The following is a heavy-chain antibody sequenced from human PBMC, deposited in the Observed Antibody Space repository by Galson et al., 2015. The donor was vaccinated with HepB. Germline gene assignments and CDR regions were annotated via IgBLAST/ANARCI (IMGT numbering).Heavy chain of an antibody. CDR3: AKGSGNSKIYWYLDL. V-gene: IGHV3-23*01. CDR1: GFTFSNSA. Sequence: SLRLSCAASGFTFSNSAMSWVRQAPGKGLEWVSTISGDGGLTYYADSVKGRFTISRDNSKNTLFLQMNSLRAEDTAIYYCAKGSGNSKIYWYLDLWGRGTLVTVSS. J-gene: IGHJ2*01. D-gene: IGHD3-3*01. CDR2: ISGDGGLT.